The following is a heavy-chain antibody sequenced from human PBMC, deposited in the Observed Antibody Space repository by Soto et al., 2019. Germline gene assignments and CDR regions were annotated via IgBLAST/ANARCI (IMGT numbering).Heavy chain of an antibody. CDR3: ARGGKWELLLRL. V-gene: IGHV3-33*01. Sequence: QAHLVESGGGVVQPGRSLRLSCEGSGFSFSDYGMNWVRQAPGKGLEWVAVIWYDGSVTHYADSVKGRFTISRDISKNTLYLQMNSLRVDDTAVYFCARGGKWELLLRLWGQGTLVSVSS. CDR2: IWYDGSVT. D-gene: IGHD1-26*01. J-gene: IGHJ4*02. CDR1: GFSFSDYG.